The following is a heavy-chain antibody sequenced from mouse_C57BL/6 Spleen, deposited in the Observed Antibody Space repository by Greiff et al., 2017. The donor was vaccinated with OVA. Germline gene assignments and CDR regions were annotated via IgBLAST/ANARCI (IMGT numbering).Heavy chain of an antibody. CDR1: GYTFTSYW. CDR2: IDPSDSET. CDR3: ARTRGNYVGWYCDV. V-gene: IGHV1-52*01. D-gene: IGHD2-1*01. J-gene: IGHJ1*03. Sequence: QVQLQQPGAELVRPGSSVKLSCKASGYTFTSYWMHWVKQRPIQGLEWIGNIDPSDSETHYNQKFKDKATLTVDKSSSTAYMQLSSLTSEDSAVYYCARTRGNYVGWYCDVWGTGTTVTVSS.